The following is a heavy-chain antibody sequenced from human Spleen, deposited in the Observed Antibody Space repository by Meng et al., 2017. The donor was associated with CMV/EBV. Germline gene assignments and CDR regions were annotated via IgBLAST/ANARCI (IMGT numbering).Heavy chain of an antibody. D-gene: IGHD6-19*01. V-gene: IGHV3-23*01. CDR2: ISGSGGRT. J-gene: IGHJ4*02. CDR3: AKALEQWLEYYFDY. CDR1: GGSISSYY. Sequence: ETLSLTCTVSGGSISSYYWSWIRQPPGKGLEWVSGISGSGGRTYHADSVKGRFTVSRDNSKNTLYLQMNSLRAEDTAVYYCAKALEQWLEYYFDYWGQGTLVTVSS.